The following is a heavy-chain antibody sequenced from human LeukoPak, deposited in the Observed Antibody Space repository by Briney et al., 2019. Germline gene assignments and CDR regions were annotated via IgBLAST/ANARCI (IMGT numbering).Heavy chain of an antibody. D-gene: IGHD3/OR15-3a*01. CDR2: IDPSSRST. V-gene: IGHV3-48*03. J-gene: IGHJ4*02. Sequence: GGSLRLSCAASGFTFSSYEMNWVRQAPGKGLEWVSYIDPSSRSTNHADSVKGRFTISRDNAKNSLYLQMNSLRAEDTAVYYCARGHLGLDYWGQGTLVTVSS. CDR1: GFTFSSYE. CDR3: ARGHLGLDY.